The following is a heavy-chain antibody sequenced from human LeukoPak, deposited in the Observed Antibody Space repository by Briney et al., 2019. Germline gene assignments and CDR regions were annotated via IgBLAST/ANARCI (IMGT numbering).Heavy chain of an antibody. CDR2: ISWNSGSI. CDR3: AKDTRDGGNSEIFDY. CDR1: GFTFDDYA. Sequence: PGRSLRLSCAASGFTFDDYAMHWVRQAPGKGLEWVSGISWNSGSIGYADSVKGRFTISRDNAKNSLYLQMNSLRAEDTALYYCAKDTRDGGNSEIFDYWGQGTLVTVSS. V-gene: IGHV3-9*01. J-gene: IGHJ4*02. D-gene: IGHD4-23*01.